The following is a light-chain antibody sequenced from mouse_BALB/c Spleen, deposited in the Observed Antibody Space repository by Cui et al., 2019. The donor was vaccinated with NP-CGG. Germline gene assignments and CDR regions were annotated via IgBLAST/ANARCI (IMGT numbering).Light chain of an antibody. CDR3: AQGKSNHWV. V-gene: IGLV1*01. CDR2: GTN. CDR1: TGVVTTSNY. Sequence: QPFFTPEFALPTSPCETVTLTCRSSTGVVTTSNYANGVQEKPDHLFTGLIGGTNNRAPVVPARFSGSRIGDKAAPTIKGERTEEGAIYFGAQGKSNHWVFGGGTKLTVL. J-gene: IGLJ1*01.